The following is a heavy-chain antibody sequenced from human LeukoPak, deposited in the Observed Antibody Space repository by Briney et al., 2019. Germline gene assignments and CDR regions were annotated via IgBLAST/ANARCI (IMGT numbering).Heavy chain of an antibody. D-gene: IGHD3-10*01. CDR2: INWNGGST. CDR1: GFTFDDYG. V-gene: IGHV3-20*01. Sequence: GGSLRLSCAASGFTFDDYGMSWVRQAPGKGLEWVSGINWNGGSTGYADSVKGRFTISRDNAKNSLYLQMNSLRAEDTALYHCARVRGSGSDYPLYMDVWGKGTTVTVSS. CDR3: ARVRGSGSDYPLYMDV. J-gene: IGHJ6*03.